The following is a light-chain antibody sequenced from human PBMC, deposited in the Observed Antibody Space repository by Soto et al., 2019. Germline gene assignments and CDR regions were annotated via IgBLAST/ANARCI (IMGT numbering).Light chain of an antibody. CDR1: QSLVHSDGNTY. CDR2: KIS. CDR3: MQATHSPWA. V-gene: IGKV2-24*01. J-gene: IGKJ1*01. Sequence: DIVLTQAPLSSSVTLGQPASISCRTSQSLVHSDGNTYLSWLHQRPGQPPRLLIYKISKRFSGVPDRFSGSGAGTDFTLTITRVEAEDVGVYYCMQATHSPWAFGQGTKVDIK.